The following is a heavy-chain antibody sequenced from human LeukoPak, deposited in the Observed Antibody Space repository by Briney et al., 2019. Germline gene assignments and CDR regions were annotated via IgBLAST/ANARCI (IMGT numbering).Heavy chain of an antibody. CDR1: GGSISSYY. Sequence: SETLSLTCTVSGGSISSYYWSWIRQPAGKGLEWIGRIYTSGSTNYNPSLKSRVTMSVDTSKNQFSLKLSSVTAADTAVYYCARRGSRSGWYYFDYWGQGTLVTVSS. D-gene: IGHD6-19*01. CDR2: IYTSGST. J-gene: IGHJ4*02. CDR3: ARRGSRSGWYYFDY. V-gene: IGHV4-4*07.